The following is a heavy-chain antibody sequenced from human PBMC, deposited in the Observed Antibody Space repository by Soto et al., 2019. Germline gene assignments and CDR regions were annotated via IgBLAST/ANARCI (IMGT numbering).Heavy chain of an antibody. CDR1: GYTFTSYG. J-gene: IGHJ6*02. D-gene: IGHD1-1*01. Sequence: ASVKVSCKASGYTFTSYGISWVRQAPGQGLEWMGWISAYNGNTNYAQKLQGRVTMTTDTSTSTAYMELRSLRSDDTAVYYCARTQWNDEWVYYYYGMDVWGQGTTVTVSS. CDR2: ISAYNGNT. V-gene: IGHV1-18*01. CDR3: ARTQWNDEWVYYYYGMDV.